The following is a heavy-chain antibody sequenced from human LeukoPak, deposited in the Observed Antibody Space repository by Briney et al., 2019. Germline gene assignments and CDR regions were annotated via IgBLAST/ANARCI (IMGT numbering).Heavy chain of an antibody. CDR3: AGYSGYDWESVDAFDI. V-gene: IGHV4-4*02. J-gene: IGHJ3*02. CDR2: IYHSGST. Sequence: SETLSLTCAVSGGSLSSSNRWRGGRGPPEKGLEWGGEIYHSGSTNYNPSLKSRVTISVDKSKNQFSLKLSSVAAADTAVYYCAGYSGYDWESVDAFDIWGRGTMVTVSS. CDR1: GGSLSSSNR. D-gene: IGHD5-12*01.